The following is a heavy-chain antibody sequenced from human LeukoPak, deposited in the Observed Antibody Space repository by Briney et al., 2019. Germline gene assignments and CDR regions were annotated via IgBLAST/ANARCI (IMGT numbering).Heavy chain of an antibody. J-gene: IGHJ3*02. V-gene: IGHV4-61*05. CDR2: IYYSGST. D-gene: IGHD6-13*01. Sequence: SETLSLTCTVSGGSISSSSYYWGWIRQPPGKGLEWIGYIYYSGSTNYNPSLKSRVTISVDTSKNQFSLKLSSVTAADTAVYYCARVILRRIAAAGYDIWGQGTMVTVSS. CDR3: ARVILRRIAAAGYDI. CDR1: GGSISSSSYY.